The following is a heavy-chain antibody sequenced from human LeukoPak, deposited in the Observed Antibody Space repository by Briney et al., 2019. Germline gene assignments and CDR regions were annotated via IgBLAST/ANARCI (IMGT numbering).Heavy chain of an antibody. V-gene: IGHV1-2*02. J-gene: IGHJ4*02. Sequence: ASVKVSCKASGYTFTGYYMHWVRQAPGQGLEWMGWINPNSGGTNYAQKFQGRVTMTRDTSISTAYMELSRLRSDDTAVYYCARAVHCGGDCYTPGYFDYWGQGTLVTVSS. CDR2: INPNSGGT. CDR1: GYTFTGYY. D-gene: IGHD2-21*02. CDR3: ARAVHCGGDCYTPGYFDY.